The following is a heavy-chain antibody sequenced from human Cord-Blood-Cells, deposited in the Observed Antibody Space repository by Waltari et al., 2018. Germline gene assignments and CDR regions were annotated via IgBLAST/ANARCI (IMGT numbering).Heavy chain of an antibody. V-gene: IGHV3-30*18. D-gene: IGHD4-17*01. CDR3: AKSDTVTTYYFDY. CDR2: ISYDGSNK. J-gene: IGHJ4*02. Sequence: GGGVVQPGRSLRLSCAASGFTFSSYGMHWVRQAPGKGLEWVAVISYDGSNKYYADSVKGRFTISRDNSKNTLYLQMNSLRAEDTAVYYCAKSDTVTTYYFDYWGQGTLVTVSS. CDR1: GFTFSSYG.